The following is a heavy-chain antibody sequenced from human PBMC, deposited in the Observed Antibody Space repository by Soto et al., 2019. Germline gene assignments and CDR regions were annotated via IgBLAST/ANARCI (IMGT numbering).Heavy chain of an antibody. Sequence: ASVKVSCKAPSYTFTSYGISSVRDSPGQGLEWMGWISAYNGNTNYAQKLQGRVTMTTDTSTSTAYMELRSLRSDDTAVYYCARDLRLNYDFWSGYLPSGMDVWGQGTTVTVSS. CDR3: ARDLRLNYDFWSGYLPSGMDV. CDR2: ISAYNGNT. D-gene: IGHD3-3*01. V-gene: IGHV1-18*01. J-gene: IGHJ6*02. CDR1: SYTFTSYG.